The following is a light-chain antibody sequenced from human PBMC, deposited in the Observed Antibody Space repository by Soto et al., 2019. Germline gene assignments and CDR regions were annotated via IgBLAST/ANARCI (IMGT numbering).Light chain of an antibody. CDR3: QQYYSYPPT. Sequence: MQLTQSPSSLSTSTRYRVTISCRASQGISSYLAWYQQKPGKAPKLLIYAASTLQSGVPSRFSGSGSGTDFTLTISCLQSEDFATYYCQQYYSYPPTFGQGTRLEIK. CDR1: QGISSY. CDR2: AAS. J-gene: IGKJ5*01. V-gene: IGKV1-8*01.